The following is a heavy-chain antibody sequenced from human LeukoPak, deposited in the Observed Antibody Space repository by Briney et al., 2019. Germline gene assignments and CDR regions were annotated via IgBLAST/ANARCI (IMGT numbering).Heavy chain of an antibody. CDR1: GYTFTSYG. J-gene: IGHJ4*02. CDR3: AASRFVRVGAIDY. CDR2: INAGNGNT. D-gene: IGHD1-26*01. Sequence: GASVKVSCKASGYTFTSYGISWVRQAPGQRLEWMGWINAGNGNTKYSQKFQGRVTITRDTSASTAYMELSSLRSEDTAVYYCAASRFVRVGAIDYWGQGTLVTVSS. V-gene: IGHV1-3*01.